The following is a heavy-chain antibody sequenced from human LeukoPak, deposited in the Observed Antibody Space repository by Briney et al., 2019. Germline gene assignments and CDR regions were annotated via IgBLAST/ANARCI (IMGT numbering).Heavy chain of an antibody. CDR3: ARPPSRPPFI. CDR2: IYPGDSDT. Sequence: GASLKISCKGSGYHFANYWIGWVRQMPGKGLEWMGIIYPGDSDTRYSPSFQGHVTISADKSISTAYLQWSSLKASDTAMYYCARPPSRPPFIWGQGTMVTVSS. J-gene: IGHJ3*02. V-gene: IGHV5-51*01. CDR1: GYHFANYW.